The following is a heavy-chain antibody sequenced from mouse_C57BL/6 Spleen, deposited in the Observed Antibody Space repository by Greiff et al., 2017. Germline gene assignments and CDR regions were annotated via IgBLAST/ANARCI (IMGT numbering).Heavy chain of an antibody. J-gene: IGHJ4*01. Sequence: QVQLQQPGAELVMPGASVKLSCKASDYTFTSYWMHWVKQRPGQGLEWIGEIDPSDSYTNYNQKFKGKSTLTVDKSSSTAYMQLSSLTSEDSAVYYCARRGNRGDYWGQGTSVTVSS. CDR2: IDPSDSYT. D-gene: IGHD2-1*01. V-gene: IGHV1-69*01. CDR1: DYTFTSYW. CDR3: ARRGNRGDY.